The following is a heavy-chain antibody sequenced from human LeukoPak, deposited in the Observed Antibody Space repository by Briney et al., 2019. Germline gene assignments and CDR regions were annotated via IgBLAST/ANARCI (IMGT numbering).Heavy chain of an antibody. CDR2: ISGSGGST. D-gene: IGHD3-22*01. V-gene: IGHV3-23*01. CDR3: AREPDSSGYLWYFDY. J-gene: IGHJ4*02. CDR1: GFTFSSYA. Sequence: PGGSLRLSCAASGFTFSSYAMSWVRQAPGKGLEWVSAISGSGGSTYYADSVKGRFTISRDNSKNTLYLQMNSLRAEDTAVYYCAREPDSSGYLWYFDYWGQGTLVTVSS.